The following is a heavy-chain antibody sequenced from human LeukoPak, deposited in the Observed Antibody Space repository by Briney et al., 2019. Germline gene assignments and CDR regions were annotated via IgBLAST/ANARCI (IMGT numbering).Heavy chain of an antibody. V-gene: IGHV1-2*02. CDR3: ARDLTPYSPDVVY. CDR2: INPNSGDT. Sequence: ASVKVSCKASGYTFTSYYMHWLRQAPGQGLEWMGWINPNSGDTHYAQNFQGRGTLTRDTSSSTVYMELRRLRSDDTAVYYCARDLTPYSPDVVYWGQGTLVTVSS. J-gene: IGHJ4*02. D-gene: IGHD1-26*01. CDR1: GYTFTSYY.